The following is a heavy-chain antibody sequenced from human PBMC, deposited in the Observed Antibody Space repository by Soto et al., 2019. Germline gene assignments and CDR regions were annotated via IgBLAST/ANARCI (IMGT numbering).Heavy chain of an antibody. CDR2: ISISGGST. CDR3: ARDRSWLEPFDY. CDR1: GFIFSSYG. Sequence: PGGSLRLSCAASGFIFSSYGMSWVRQAPGKGLEWVSAISISGGSTYYAESVKGRFTISRDNSKDTLYLQMDSLRAEDTAVFYCARDRSWLEPFDYWGQGTLVTVSS. J-gene: IGHJ4*02. D-gene: IGHD6-19*01. V-gene: IGHV3-23*01.